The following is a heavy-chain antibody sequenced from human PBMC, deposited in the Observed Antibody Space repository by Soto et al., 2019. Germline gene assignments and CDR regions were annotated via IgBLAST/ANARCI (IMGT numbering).Heavy chain of an antibody. CDR1: GFTFSSYE. Sequence: GGSLRLSCAASGFTFSSYEMNWVRQAPGKGLEWVSYISSSGSTIYYADSVKGRFTISRDNAKNSLYLQMNSLRAEDTAVYYCARDHRYCSGGSCYYYYGMDVWGQGTTVTVSS. J-gene: IGHJ6*02. CDR3: ARDHRYCSGGSCYYYYGMDV. CDR2: ISSSGSTI. V-gene: IGHV3-48*03. D-gene: IGHD2-15*01.